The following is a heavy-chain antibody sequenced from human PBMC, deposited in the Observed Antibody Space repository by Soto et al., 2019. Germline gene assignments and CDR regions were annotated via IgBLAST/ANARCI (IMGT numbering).Heavy chain of an antibody. J-gene: IGHJ6*02. CDR1: GFTFSSYG. Sequence: QVQLVESGGGVVQPGRSLRLSCAASGFTFSSYGMHWVRQAPGKRLEWVAVISYDGSNKYYADSVKGRFTISRDNSKSTLDLEMNSLRAEDTAVHYCAKDRKAAIYYYYGTHVSGQGTTVTVTS. V-gene: IGHV3-30*18. D-gene: IGHD2-2*01. CDR3: AKDRKAAIYYYYGTHV. CDR2: ISYDGSNK.